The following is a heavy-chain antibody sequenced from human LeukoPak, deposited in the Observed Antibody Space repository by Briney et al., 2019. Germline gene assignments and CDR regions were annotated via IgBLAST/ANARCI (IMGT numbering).Heavy chain of an antibody. J-gene: IGHJ4*02. D-gene: IGHD3-3*02. CDR1: GFTFSSYA. V-gene: IGHV3-23*01. CDR2: ISGSGGST. CDR3: AKGPSLLLFGSSPHFCDY. Sequence: GGSLRLSCAASGFTFSSYAMSWVRQAPGKGLEWVSAISGSGGSTYYADSVKGRFTISRDNSKNTLYLQMNSLRAEDTAVYYCAKGPSLLLFGSSPHFCDYWGQGTLVTVSS.